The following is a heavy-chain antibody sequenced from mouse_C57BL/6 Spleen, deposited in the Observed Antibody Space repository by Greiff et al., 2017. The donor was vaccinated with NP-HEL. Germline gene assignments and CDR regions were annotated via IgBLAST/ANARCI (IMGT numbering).Heavy chain of an antibody. V-gene: IGHV1-53*01. Sequence: QVQLKQPGTELVKPGASVKLSCKASGYTFTSYWMHWVKQRPGQGLEWIGNINPSNGGTNYNEKFKSKATLTVDKSSSTAYMQLSSLTSEDSAVYYCARSLITTVVPFAYWGQGTLVTVSA. D-gene: IGHD1-1*01. CDR2: INPSNGGT. CDR3: ARSLITTVVPFAY. CDR1: GYTFTSYW. J-gene: IGHJ3*01.